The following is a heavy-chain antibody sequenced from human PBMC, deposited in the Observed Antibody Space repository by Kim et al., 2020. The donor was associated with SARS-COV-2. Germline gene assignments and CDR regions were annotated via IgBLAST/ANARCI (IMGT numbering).Heavy chain of an antibody. V-gene: IGHV4-39*01. CDR2: VSYTGTT. CDR1: GGSISRSDGIY. Sequence: SETLSLTCTVSGGSISRSDGIYWAWIRQPPGRGLEYIGSVSYTGTTYYTPSLKSRVFISVDTSKNQFSLKLNSVTDADTAIYYCARTESGWGHYFYWGQGTPVTVSS. CDR3: ARTESGWGHYFY. D-gene: IGHD3-16*01. J-gene: IGHJ4*02.